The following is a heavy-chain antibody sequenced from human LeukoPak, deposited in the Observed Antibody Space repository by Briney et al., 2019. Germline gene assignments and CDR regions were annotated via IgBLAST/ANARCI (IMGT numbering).Heavy chain of an antibody. V-gene: IGHV3-7*01. CDR1: GFTFSTYW. D-gene: IGHD4-11*01. Sequence: GGSLRPSCTASGFTFSTYWMKWVRQAPGKGLGWVASIKEDGSDKYYVDSVKGRFSISRDNAKNSLYLQMNSLRTEDTAVYYCAKGGHYNFDYWGQGTLVTVSS. CDR3: AKGGHYNFDY. J-gene: IGHJ4*02. CDR2: IKEDGSDK.